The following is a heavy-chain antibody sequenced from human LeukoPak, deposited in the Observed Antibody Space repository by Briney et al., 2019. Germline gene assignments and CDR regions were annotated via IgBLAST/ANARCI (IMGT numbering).Heavy chain of an antibody. CDR2: IYYSGST. V-gene: IGHV4-31*03. D-gene: IGHD6-13*01. Sequence: SETLSLTCTVSGGSISSGGYYRSWIRQHPGKGLEWVGYIYYSGSTYYNPSLKSRVTISVDTSKNQFSLKLSSVTAADTAVYYCARGRIAAAGTILDYWGQGTLVTVSS. CDR3: ARGRIAAAGTILDY. J-gene: IGHJ4*02. CDR1: GGSISSGGYY.